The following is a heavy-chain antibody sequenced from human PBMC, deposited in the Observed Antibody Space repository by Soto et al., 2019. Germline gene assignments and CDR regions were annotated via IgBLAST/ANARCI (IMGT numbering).Heavy chain of an antibody. D-gene: IGHD3-22*01. CDR2: ISYDGSNK. CDR1: GVTFSSYA. V-gene: IGHV3-30-3*01. J-gene: IGHJ4*02. Sequence: GGSLRLSCAASGVTFSSYAMHWVRQAPGKGLEWVAVISYDGSNKYYADSVKGRFTISRDNSKNTLYLQMNSLRAEDTAVYYCARDRVYYDSSGSEAYDYWGQGTLVTVSS. CDR3: ARDRVYYDSSGSEAYDY.